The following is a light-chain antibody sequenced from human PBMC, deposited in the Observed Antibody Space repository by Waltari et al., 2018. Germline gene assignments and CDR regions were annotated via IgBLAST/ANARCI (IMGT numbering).Light chain of an antibody. V-gene: IGKV3-11*01. CDR2: DAS. CDR3: QQRRNWPLT. CDR1: QSVGPY. Sequence: EIVLTQSPDILSFSPGARATLSCRASQSVGPYLAWYQQRPGQSPRLLIYDASYKATGIPARFSGSGSETDFTLTISSLQPEDFAVYYCQQRRNWPLTFGGGTRVQI. J-gene: IGKJ4*01.